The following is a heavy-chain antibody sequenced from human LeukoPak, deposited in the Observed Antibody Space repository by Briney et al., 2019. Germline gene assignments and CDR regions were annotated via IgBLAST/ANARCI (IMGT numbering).Heavy chain of an antibody. CDR3: ATSQSLGFRIPFDY. CDR1: GYTLTELS. CDR2: FDPEDGET. V-gene: IGHV1-24*01. D-gene: IGHD2-15*01. J-gene: IGHJ4*02. Sequence: ASAKVSCKVSGYTLTELSMHWVRQAPGKGLEWMGGFDPEDGETIYAQKFQGRVTMTEDTSTDTAYMELSSLRSEDTAVYYCATSQSLGFRIPFDYWGQGTLVTVSS.